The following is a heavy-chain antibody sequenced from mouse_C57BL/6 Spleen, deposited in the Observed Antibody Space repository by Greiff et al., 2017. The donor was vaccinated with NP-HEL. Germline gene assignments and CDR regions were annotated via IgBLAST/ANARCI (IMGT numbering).Heavy chain of an antibody. CDR1: GFTFNTYA. D-gene: IGHD2-4*01. J-gene: IGHJ3*01. V-gene: IGHV10-3*01. CDR3: VREGDYDRAWFAY. CDR2: LRSKSSNYAT. Sequence: EVQRVESGGGLVQPKGSLKLSCAASGFTFNTYAMHWVRQAPGKGLEWVARLRSKSSNYATYYADSVKDRFTISRDDSQSMLYLQMNNLKTEDTAMYYCVREGDYDRAWFAYWGQGTLVTVSA.